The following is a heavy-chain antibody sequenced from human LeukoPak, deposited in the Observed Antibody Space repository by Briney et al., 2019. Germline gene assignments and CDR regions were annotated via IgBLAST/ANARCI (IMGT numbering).Heavy chain of an antibody. CDR2: INPNSGGT. V-gene: IGHV1-2*02. Sequence: DSGKVACNAAGYTFTGYYMHWVRQAAGQVLEWMGWINPNSGGTNYAQKFQGSVTMTGDTSISTAYMELSRLRSDDTAVYYCARDLSLAVPVQGYWGQGTLVTVSS. CDR3: ARDLSLAVPVQGY. J-gene: IGHJ4*02. D-gene: IGHD6-19*01. CDR1: GYTFTGYY.